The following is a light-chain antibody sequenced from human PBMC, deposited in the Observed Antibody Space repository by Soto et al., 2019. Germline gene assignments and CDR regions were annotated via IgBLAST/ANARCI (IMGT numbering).Light chain of an antibody. CDR2: DVS. J-gene: IGLJ2*01. Sequence: QSAPTQPASVSGPPGQSITISCTGTSSDVGGYNYVSWYQHHPGKAPKIIIYDVSYRPSGVSNRFSGSKSGNTASLTISGLQAEDEADYYCISYTSSSTVIFGGGTKLTVL. V-gene: IGLV2-14*03. CDR3: ISYTSSSTVI. CDR1: SSDVGGYNY.